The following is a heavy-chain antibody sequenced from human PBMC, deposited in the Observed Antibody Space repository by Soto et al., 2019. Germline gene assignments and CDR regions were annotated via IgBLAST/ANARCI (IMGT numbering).Heavy chain of an antibody. CDR2: IGTAGDT. Sequence: EVQLVESGGGLVQPGGSLRLSCAASGFTFSSYDMHWVRQATGKGLEWVSAIGTAGDTYYPGSVKGRFTISRENAKNSLYLQMNSLRAEDTAVYYCAKDANYYDSSGYLEWGQGTLVTVSS. CDR1: GFTFSSYD. CDR3: AKDANYYDSSGYLE. J-gene: IGHJ4*02. D-gene: IGHD3-22*01. V-gene: IGHV3-13*01.